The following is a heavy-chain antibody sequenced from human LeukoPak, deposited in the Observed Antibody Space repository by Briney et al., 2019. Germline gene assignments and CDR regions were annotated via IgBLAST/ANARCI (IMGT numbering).Heavy chain of an antibody. D-gene: IGHD6-13*01. V-gene: IGHV1-2*02. CDR2: ISPHSGAT. Sequence: ASVKVSCKASGYTFTEHYLHWVGQAPGQGLAGMGWISPHSGATLFAQKFQGRVTMTRDTSVSTAYMELRRLRSDDTAMYFCARRGEVAYSSNWYDLNSFDPWGEGTLFTVSP. J-gene: IGHJ5*02. CDR1: GYTFTEHY. CDR3: ARRGEVAYSSNWYDLNSFDP.